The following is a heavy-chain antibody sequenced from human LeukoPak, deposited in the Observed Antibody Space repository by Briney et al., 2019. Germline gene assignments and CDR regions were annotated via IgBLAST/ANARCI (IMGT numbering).Heavy chain of an antibody. CDR3: ARDLYDSSGYYPNYFDY. J-gene: IGHJ4*02. CDR1: GGTFSSYA. Sequence: SVKVSCKASGGTFSSYAISWVRQARGQGLEWMGGIVPIFGTANYAQKFQGRVTITADESTSTAYMELSSLRSEDTAVYYCARDLYDSSGYYPNYFDYWGQGTLVTVSS. V-gene: IGHV1-69*13. CDR2: IVPIFGTA. D-gene: IGHD3-22*01.